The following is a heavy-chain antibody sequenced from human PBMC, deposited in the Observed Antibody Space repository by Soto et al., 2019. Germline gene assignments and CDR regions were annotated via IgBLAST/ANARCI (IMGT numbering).Heavy chain of an antibody. V-gene: IGHV4-31*03. CDR1: GGSISSGGYY. CDR3: ARGSSIAGLYYGMDV. Sequence: QVQLQESGPGLVKPSQTLSLTCTVSGGSISSGGYYWTWIRQHPGKGLEWIGYNYYSGITYYNPSLKSRVTISLDTFKNQFSLKLSSVTAADTAGYYCARGSSIAGLYYGMDVWGQGTTVTVSS. CDR2: NYYSGIT. D-gene: IGHD6-6*01. J-gene: IGHJ6*02.